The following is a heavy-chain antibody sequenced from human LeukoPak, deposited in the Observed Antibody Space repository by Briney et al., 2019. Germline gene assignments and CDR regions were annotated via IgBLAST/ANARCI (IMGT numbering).Heavy chain of an antibody. V-gene: IGHV3-11*03. CDR2: ISSSSSYT. CDR1: GFTFSDYY. Sequence: KPGGSLRLSCAASGFTFSDYYMSWIRQAPGKGLEWVSYISSSSSYTNYADSVEGRFTISRDNAKNSLYLQMNSLRAEDTAVYYCVRITMVRGVRDYFDYWGQGTLVTVYS. CDR3: VRITMVRGVRDYFDY. J-gene: IGHJ4*02. D-gene: IGHD3-10*01.